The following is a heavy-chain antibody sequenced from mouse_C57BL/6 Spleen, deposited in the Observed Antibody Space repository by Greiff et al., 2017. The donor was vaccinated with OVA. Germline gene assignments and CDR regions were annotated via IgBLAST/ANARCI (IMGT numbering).Heavy chain of an antibody. V-gene: IGHV2-2*01. D-gene: IGHD1-1*01. CDR1: GFSLTSYG. J-gene: IGHJ4*01. CDR3: ASTVVESPYYAMDY. CDR2: IWSGGST. Sequence: QVQLQQSGPGLVQPSQSLSITCTVSGFSLTSYGVHWVRQSPGKGLEWLGVIWSGGSTDYNAAFISRLSISKDNSNSQVFFKMNSLQADDTAIYYCASTVVESPYYAMDYWGQGTSVTVSS.